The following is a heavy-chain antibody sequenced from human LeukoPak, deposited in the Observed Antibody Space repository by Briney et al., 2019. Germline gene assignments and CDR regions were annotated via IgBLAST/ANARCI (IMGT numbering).Heavy chain of an antibody. J-gene: IGHJ6*03. V-gene: IGHV5-51*01. CDR1: GYSFTTYW. D-gene: IGHD4/OR15-4a*01. CDR2: IYPGDSDT. CDR3: ARGFYGGYYYYYYMDV. Sequence: GESLKISCKGSGYSFTTYWIGWVRQMPGKGLEWMGIIYPGDSDTRYSPSFEGQVTISADRSISTAYLQWSSLKASDTAMYYCARGFYGGYYYYYYMDVWGKGTTVTISS.